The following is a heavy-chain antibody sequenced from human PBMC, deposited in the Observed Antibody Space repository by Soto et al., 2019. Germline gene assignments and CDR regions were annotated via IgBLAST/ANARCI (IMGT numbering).Heavy chain of an antibody. D-gene: IGHD3-10*01. Sequence: GGSLRLSCAASGYTFSSYAMSWVRQAPGKGLEWVSGISSRGGNTYYADSVKGHFTISRDTSKNHFSLKLSSVTAADTAVYYCASADGSGSYYNRFDYWGQGTLVTVSS. V-gene: IGHV3-23*01. J-gene: IGHJ4*02. CDR3: ASADGSGSYYNRFDY. CDR1: GYTFSSYA. CDR2: ISSRGGNT.